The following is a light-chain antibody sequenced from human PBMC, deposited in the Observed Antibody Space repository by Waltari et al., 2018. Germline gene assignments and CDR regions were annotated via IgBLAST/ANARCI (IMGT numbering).Light chain of an antibody. J-gene: IGKJ4*01. Sequence: DVQVTQSPSSLSAIIGDRVTITCRASRNIRDHINWYHHRPGKAPKLLIFDASSLNSGVPLRFSGSGSGTDFTLTISSLQREDFATYYCQQSFGTPLSFGGGTRVEFK. V-gene: IGKV1-39*01. CDR3: QQSFGTPLS. CDR1: RNIRDH. CDR2: DAS.